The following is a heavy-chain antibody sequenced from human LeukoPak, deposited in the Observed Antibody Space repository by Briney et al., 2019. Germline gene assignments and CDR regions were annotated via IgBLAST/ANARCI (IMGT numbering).Heavy chain of an antibody. CDR2: INPSGGST. V-gene: IGHV1-46*01. Sequence: ASVKVSYKASGYTFTSYYMHWVRQAPGQGLEWMGIINPSGGSTSYAQKFQGRVTMTRDTSTSTVYMELSSLRSEDTAVYYCARAYSTMTTTDYWGQGTLSTVSS. D-gene: IGHD4-17*01. CDR1: GYTFTSYY. J-gene: IGHJ4*02. CDR3: ARAYSTMTTTDY.